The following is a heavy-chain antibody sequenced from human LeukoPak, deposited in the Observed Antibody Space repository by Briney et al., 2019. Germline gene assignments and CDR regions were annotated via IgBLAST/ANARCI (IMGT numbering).Heavy chain of an antibody. CDR1: GYTFTSFG. CDR2: ISPYNGNT. J-gene: IGHJ4*02. V-gene: IGHV1-18*01. D-gene: IGHD3-9*01. CDR3: ARDRVLLRYFEWLSY. Sequence: ASVRVSCKASGYTFTSFGISWVRQAPGQGLEWMGWISPYNGNTNYPQKLQGRVTMTTETSTSTAYMELRSLRSDDTAVYYCARDRVLLRYFEWLSYWGQGTLVTVSS.